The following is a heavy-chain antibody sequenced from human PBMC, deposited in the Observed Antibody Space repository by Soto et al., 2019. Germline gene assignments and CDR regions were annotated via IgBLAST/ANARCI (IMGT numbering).Heavy chain of an antibody. CDR1: GGTFSSYA. CDR2: IIPIFGTA. Sequence: ASVKVSCKASGGTFSSYAISWVRQAPGQGLEWMGGIIPIFGTANYAQKFQGRVTITADESTSTAHMELRSLKSDDTAVYYCARDTQQDSNGYYLEWFDPWGQGTLVTVSS. J-gene: IGHJ5*02. D-gene: IGHD3-22*01. CDR3: ARDTQQDSNGYYLEWFDP. V-gene: IGHV1-69*13.